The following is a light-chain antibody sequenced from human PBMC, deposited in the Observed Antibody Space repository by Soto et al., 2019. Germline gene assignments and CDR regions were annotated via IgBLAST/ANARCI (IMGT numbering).Light chain of an antibody. CDR1: QSISSR. CDR2: KAS. Sequence: DIHMTQSPSTLSASVGDRVTITCRASQSISSRLAWYQQKPGKVPKLLIYKASSWESGVPSGFSGSGSGTEFTPPISSLQPADFVTYYCHQYDSYSWTFGQGTKVEI. V-gene: IGKV1-5*03. J-gene: IGKJ1*01. CDR3: HQYDSYSWT.